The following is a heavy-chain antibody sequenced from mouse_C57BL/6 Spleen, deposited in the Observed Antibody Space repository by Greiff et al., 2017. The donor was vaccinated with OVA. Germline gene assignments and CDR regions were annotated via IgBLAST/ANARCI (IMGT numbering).Heavy chain of an antibody. CDR1: GYAFSSSW. V-gene: IGHV1-82*01. Sequence: QVQLQQSGPELVKPGASVKISCKASGYAFSSSWMNWVKQRPGKGLEWIGRIYPGDGDTNYNGKFKGKATLTADKSSSTAYMQLSSLTSEDSAVYFCERESYDNYVYDYWGQGTTLTVSS. CDR3: ERESYDNYVYDY. J-gene: IGHJ2*01. D-gene: IGHD2-1*01. CDR2: IYPGDGDT.